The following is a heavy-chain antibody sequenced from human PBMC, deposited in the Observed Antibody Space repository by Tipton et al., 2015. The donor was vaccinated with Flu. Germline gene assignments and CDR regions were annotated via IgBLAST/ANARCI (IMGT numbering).Heavy chain of an antibody. J-gene: IGHJ4*02. CDR2: IHYSGSP. Sequence: TLSLTCTVSGDSMRSDYFWAWIRRAPGKGLEWIGNIHYSGSPHYNPSLKSRVAISLDTFQNQFSLKLTSVTAADTAVYYCATTTYYYGSGSHDYWGQGTLVTVSS. D-gene: IGHD3-10*01. CDR1: GDSMRSDYF. CDR3: ATTTYYYGSGSHDY. V-gene: IGHV4-38-2*02.